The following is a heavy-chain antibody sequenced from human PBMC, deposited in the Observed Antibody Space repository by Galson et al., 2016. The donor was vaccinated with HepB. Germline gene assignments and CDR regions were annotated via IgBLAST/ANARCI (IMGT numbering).Heavy chain of an antibody. V-gene: IGHV3-33*01. CDR2: IWHDGSNQ. CDR1: GFVFSSYG. D-gene: IGHD6-19*01. Sequence: SLRLSCAASGFVFSSYGIHWVRQAPGKGLEWVALIWHDGSNQYYADSVKGRFTISRDNSKSTLYLQMNSLRAEDSAVYYCARESPHIAVPVLDDWGQGTLVTVSS. CDR3: ARESPHIAVPVLDD. J-gene: IGHJ4*02.